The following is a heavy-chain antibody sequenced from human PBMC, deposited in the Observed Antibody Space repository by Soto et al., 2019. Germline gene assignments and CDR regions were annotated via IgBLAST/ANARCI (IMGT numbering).Heavy chain of an antibody. CDR1: GFTFSSYA. D-gene: IGHD6-6*01. V-gene: IGHV3-30-3*01. CDR3: ARDIWMYSSSSDYYYGTDV. Sequence: GGSLRLSCAASGFTFSSYAMHWVRQAPGKGLEWVAVISYDGSNKYYADSVKGRFTISRDNSKNTLYLQMNSLRAEDTAVYYCARDIWMYSSSSDYYYGTDVWGQGPTVTVSS. CDR2: ISYDGSNK. J-gene: IGHJ6*02.